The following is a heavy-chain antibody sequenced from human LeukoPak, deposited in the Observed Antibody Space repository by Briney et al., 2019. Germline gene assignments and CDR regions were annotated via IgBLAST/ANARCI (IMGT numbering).Heavy chain of an antibody. Sequence: GASVKVSCKASGGTFSSYAISWVRQAPGQGLEWMGGMIPIFGTANYTQKFQGRVTITADKSTSTAYMELSSLRSEDTAVYYCARADHYYYDSSGYYRYNWFDPWGQGTLVTVSS. J-gene: IGHJ5*02. V-gene: IGHV1-69*06. CDR1: GGTFSSYA. D-gene: IGHD3-22*01. CDR2: MIPIFGTA. CDR3: ARADHYYYDSSGYYRYNWFDP.